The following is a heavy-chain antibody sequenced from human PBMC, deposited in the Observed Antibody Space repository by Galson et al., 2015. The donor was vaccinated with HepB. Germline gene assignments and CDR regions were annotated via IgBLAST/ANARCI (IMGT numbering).Heavy chain of an antibody. V-gene: IGHV3-9*01. CDR1: GFTFEDYA. Sequence: SLRLSCAASGFTFEDYAMHWVRQVPGKGLEWVSGISWNSDFTGYADSVRGRFTISRDNARYSLYLQMNSLRTEDTALYYCAQDLTYYSGSGSYFVAMDVWGQGTTVTVSS. J-gene: IGHJ6*02. D-gene: IGHD3-10*01. CDR2: ISWNSDFT. CDR3: AQDLTYYSGSGSYFVAMDV.